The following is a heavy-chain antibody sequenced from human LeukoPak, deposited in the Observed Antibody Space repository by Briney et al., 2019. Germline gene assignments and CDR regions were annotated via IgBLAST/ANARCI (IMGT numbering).Heavy chain of an antibody. Sequence: ASVKVSCKASGFTFTGYYMHWVRQAPGQGLGWMGWINPNSGGTNYAQKFQGRVTMTRDTSISTAYMELSRLRSDDTAVYYCARDSYSSSPTGYFDYWGQGTLVTVSS. CDR3: ARDSYSSSPTGYFDY. D-gene: IGHD6-6*01. J-gene: IGHJ4*02. CDR2: INPNSGGT. CDR1: GFTFTGYY. V-gene: IGHV1-2*02.